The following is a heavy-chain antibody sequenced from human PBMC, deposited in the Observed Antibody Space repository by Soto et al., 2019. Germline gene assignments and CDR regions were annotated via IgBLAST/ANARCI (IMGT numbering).Heavy chain of an antibody. D-gene: IGHD6-19*01. J-gene: IGHJ6*02. Sequence: QVPLVESGGGVVQPGRSLRLSCAASGFTFSSYAMHWVRQAPGKGLEWVAVISYDGSNKYYADSVKGRFTISRDNSKNTLYLQMNTLSTEDKAVYYCVRGGWDVWGQGTTVTVSS. CDR2: ISYDGSNK. CDR3: VRGGWDV. V-gene: IGHV3-30-3*01. CDR1: GFTFSSYA.